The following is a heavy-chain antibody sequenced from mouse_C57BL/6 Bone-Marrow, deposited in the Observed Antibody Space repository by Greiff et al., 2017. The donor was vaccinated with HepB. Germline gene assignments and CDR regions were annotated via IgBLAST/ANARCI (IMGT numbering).Heavy chain of an antibody. CDR1: GYTFTDYN. Sequence: EVKLQQSGPELVKPGASVKIPCKASGYTFTDYNMDWVKQSHGKSLEWIGDINPNNGGTIYNQKFKGKATLTVDKSSSTAYMELRSLTSEDTAVYYCARSGRLRRLYYFDYWGQGTTLTVSS. CDR2: INPNNGGT. CDR3: ARSGRLRRLYYFDY. D-gene: IGHD2-4*01. V-gene: IGHV1-18*01. J-gene: IGHJ2*01.